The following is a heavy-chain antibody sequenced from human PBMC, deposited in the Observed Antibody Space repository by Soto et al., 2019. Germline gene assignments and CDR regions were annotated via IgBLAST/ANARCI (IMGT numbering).Heavy chain of an antibody. V-gene: IGHV2-5*02. Sequence: QITLKESGPTLVKPTHTLTLTCTFSWFSRSTSGGCVGWISQPPGKALEWLAFIYWDDDKPYIPSLKSRLTIPKDTSKTQVVITMTNMDPVDTATYYCAPRTTVPGIFDYLGQGTLVNVSS. CDR3: APRTTVPGIFDY. CDR1: WFSRSTSGGC. CDR2: IYWDDDK. D-gene: IGHD3-10*01. J-gene: IGHJ4*02.